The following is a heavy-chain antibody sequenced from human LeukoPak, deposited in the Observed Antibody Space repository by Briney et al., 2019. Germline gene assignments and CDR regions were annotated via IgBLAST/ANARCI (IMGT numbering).Heavy chain of an antibody. V-gene: IGHV1-2*02. CDR2: INPNSGDT. Sequence: ASVKVSCKASGYTFTDYYMHWVRQAPGQGLEWMGWINPNSGDTNYAQKFQGRVTMTWDTSISTAYIELSRLRSDDTAAKYSVRGQEIGSAYFTIIVVLNWFDPWGQGTLVTVSS. D-gene: IGHD3-22*01. J-gene: IGHJ5*02. CDR1: GYTFTDYY. CDR3: VRGQEIGSAYFTIIVVLNWFDP.